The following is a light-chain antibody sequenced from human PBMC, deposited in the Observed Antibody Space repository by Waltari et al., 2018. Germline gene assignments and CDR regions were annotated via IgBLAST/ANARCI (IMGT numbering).Light chain of an antibody. CDR1: TSNVGTNP. CDR2: YGN. V-gene: IGLV1-44*01. Sequence: QSALTQPPSISGTPGQTVTISCSWGTSNVGTNPVNWYQQVPGTTPKLLIFYGNRRPSGVHDRFAGSESDTSASLAISGLQSQDEADYYCATWDDSVTGHWVFGGGTKVTVL. J-gene: IGLJ2*01. CDR3: ATWDDSVTGHWV.